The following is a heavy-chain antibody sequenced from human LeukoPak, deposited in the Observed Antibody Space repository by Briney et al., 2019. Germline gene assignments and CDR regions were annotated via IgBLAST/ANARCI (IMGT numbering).Heavy chain of an antibody. D-gene: IGHD4-17*01. CDR2: ISSNGSST. Sequence: GGTLRLSCAASGFTFSSYAMHWVRQAPGRGLEYVSAISSNGSSTYYANSVKGRFTISRDNSKNTLYLQMGSLRAEDMAVYYCARDYGDYSFLFDYWGQGTLVTVSS. CDR3: ARDYGDYSFLFDY. V-gene: IGHV3-64*01. CDR1: GFTFSSYA. J-gene: IGHJ4*02.